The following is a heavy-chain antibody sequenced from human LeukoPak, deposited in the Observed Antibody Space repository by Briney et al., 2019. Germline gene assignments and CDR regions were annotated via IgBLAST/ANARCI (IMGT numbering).Heavy chain of an antibody. J-gene: IGHJ3*01. CDR1: GFTFSTYV. CDR3: ARGQIQQAFDV. CDR2: ISGSADRT. Sequence: GGSLRLSCVASGFTFSTYVMRWVRHAPGKGLEWVSLISGSADRTYYAGSVKGRFTVSRDNSKNTVYLQMDSLRADDTALYYCARGQIQQAFDVWGQGTMVTVAS. V-gene: IGHV3-23*01.